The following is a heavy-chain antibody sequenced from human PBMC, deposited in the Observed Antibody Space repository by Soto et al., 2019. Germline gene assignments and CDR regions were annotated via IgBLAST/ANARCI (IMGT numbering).Heavy chain of an antibody. D-gene: IGHD3-10*01. V-gene: IGHV4-59*01. CDR3: AKNYGNAFDI. J-gene: IGHJ3*02. CDR1: GGSISSYY. Sequence: SETLSLTCTVSGGSISSYYWSWIRQPPGKGLEWIGYIYYSGSTNYNPSLKSRVTISVDTYKNQFSLKLSSVTAADTAVYYCAKNYGNAFDIWGQGTMVTVSS. CDR2: IYYSGST.